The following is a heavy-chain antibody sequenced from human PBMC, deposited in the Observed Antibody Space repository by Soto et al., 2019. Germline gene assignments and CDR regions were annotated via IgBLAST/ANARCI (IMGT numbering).Heavy chain of an antibody. Sequence: GGSLRLSCAASGFTFSSYDMHWVRQATGKGLEWVSAIGTAGDTYYPGSVKGRFTISRENAKNSLYLQMNSLRAGDTAVYYCARVVSWRGSGSSDYAFDIWGQGTMVTVSS. D-gene: IGHD3-10*01. V-gene: IGHV3-13*01. CDR3: ARVVSWRGSGSSDYAFDI. J-gene: IGHJ3*02. CDR2: IGTAGDT. CDR1: GFTFSSYD.